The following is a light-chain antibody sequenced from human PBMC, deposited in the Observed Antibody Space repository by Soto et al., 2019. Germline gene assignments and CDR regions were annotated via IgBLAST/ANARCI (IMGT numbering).Light chain of an antibody. J-gene: IGKJ5*01. CDR2: GAS. CDR3: QQYTNWPLT. Sequence: EIVMTQSPVTLSVSPGERATPSCRASQTVSNNLAWYQRKPGQAPRLLIYGASTRATGVPARFSGSGSGTEFTLTISSLQSEDSAVYYCQQYTNWPLTLGQGTRLDIK. CDR1: QTVSNN. V-gene: IGKV3-15*01.